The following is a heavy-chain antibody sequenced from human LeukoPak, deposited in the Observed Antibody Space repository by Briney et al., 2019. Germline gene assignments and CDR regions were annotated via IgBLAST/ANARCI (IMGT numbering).Heavy chain of an antibody. CDR1: GFTFSSHG. Sequence: GGSLRLSCKASGFTFSSHGMNWVRQAPGKGLEWVSAISGSGGSTYYADSVKGRFTISRDNSKNTLYLQMNSLRAEDTAVYYCAKGIYIAARFDYWGQGTLVTVSS. D-gene: IGHD6-6*01. V-gene: IGHV3-23*01. CDR3: AKGIYIAARFDY. CDR2: ISGSGGST. J-gene: IGHJ4*02.